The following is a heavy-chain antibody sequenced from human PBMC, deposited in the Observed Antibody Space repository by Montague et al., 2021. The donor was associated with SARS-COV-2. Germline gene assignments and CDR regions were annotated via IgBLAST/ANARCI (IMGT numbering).Heavy chain of an antibody. D-gene: IGHD2-8*01. CDR3: ARDDPYCTNGVCYTGNWFDP. Sequence: CAISGDSVSSNSAAWNWIRQSPSRGLEWLGRTYYRSKWYNDCAVSVKSRITINPDTSKNQFSLQLNSVTPKDTAVYYCARDDPYCTNGVCYTGNWFDPWGQGTLVTVSS. CDR2: TYYRSKWYN. J-gene: IGHJ5*02. V-gene: IGHV6-1*01. CDR1: GDSVSSNSAA.